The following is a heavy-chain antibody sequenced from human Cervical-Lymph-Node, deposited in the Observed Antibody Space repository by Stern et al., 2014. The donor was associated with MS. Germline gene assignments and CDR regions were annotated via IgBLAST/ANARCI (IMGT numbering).Heavy chain of an antibody. J-gene: IGHJ5*02. V-gene: IGHV1-69*01. D-gene: IGHD6-13*01. CDR3: ALSSETSDRWYSLGYDL. CDR1: GGPFSKLP. Sequence: MQLVGSGADVTKAGSSAKVSCQASGGPFSKLPSSWVRQAPGQGLGWMGGIFPVFGTPTYAQEFRGRVTITADVSTSTVYMELSSLRSDDTAVYYCALSSETSDRWYSLGYDLWGQGTLVTVSS. CDR2: IFPVFGTP.